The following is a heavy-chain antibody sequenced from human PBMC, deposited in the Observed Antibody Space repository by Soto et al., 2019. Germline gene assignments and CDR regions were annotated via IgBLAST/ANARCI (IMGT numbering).Heavy chain of an antibody. CDR3: ASLSSGRYRAFDI. D-gene: IGHD6-19*01. Sequence: PGGSLRLSCAASGFTLRSYEMNWVRQAPGKGLEWVSYISSSGSTIYYADSVKGRFTISRDNAKNSLYLQMNSLRAEDTAVYYCASLSSGRYRAFDIWGQGTMVTVSS. CDR2: ISSSGSTI. V-gene: IGHV3-48*03. J-gene: IGHJ3*02. CDR1: GFTLRSYE.